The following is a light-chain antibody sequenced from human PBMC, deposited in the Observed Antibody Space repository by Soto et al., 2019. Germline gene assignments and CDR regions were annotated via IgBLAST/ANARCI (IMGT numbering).Light chain of an antibody. Sequence: IVLTQSPGTLSLSPWERSTLSCISIQSVGSIYLAWYQQRPGQAPRLLIYGASNRATGIPVRFSGSGSGTDFTLTISGLEPEDFAIYYCQQYGSSSITFGQGTRLEIK. CDR1: QSVGSIY. CDR3: QQYGSSSIT. CDR2: GAS. V-gene: IGKV3-20*01. J-gene: IGKJ5*01.